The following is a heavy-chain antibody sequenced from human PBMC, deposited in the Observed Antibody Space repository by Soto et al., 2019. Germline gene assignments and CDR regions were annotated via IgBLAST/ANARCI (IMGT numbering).Heavy chain of an antibody. Sequence: EVQLVESGRGLVQPGGSLRLSCAASGFTFKTFWMTWVRQAPGKRLEWVANMKQDGSESYYVDSMKGRYTISRDNAKNSLYLRMNSLRAEDTAVYYCARGLGAAEPYYFDSWGQGTLVTVSS. CDR3: ARGLGAAEPYYFDS. CDR2: MKQDGSES. D-gene: IGHD1-26*01. J-gene: IGHJ4*02. V-gene: IGHV3-7*04. CDR1: GFTFKTFW.